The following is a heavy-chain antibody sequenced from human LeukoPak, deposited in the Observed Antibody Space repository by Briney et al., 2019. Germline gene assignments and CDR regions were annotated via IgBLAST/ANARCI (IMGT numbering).Heavy chain of an antibody. CDR2: INHSGST. CDR1: GXSLSSDYY. V-gene: IGHV4-34*01. D-gene: IGHD6-25*01. J-gene: IGHJ4*02. Sequence: SETLSLTCAVYGXSLSSDYYWSWIRQPPGTGLEWIGEINHSGSTNYNPSLKSRVTILVDKSKNQFSLKLSSVTAADTAVYFCARDFKGIAATGSDYWGQGTLVTVSS. CDR3: ARDFKGIAATGSDY.